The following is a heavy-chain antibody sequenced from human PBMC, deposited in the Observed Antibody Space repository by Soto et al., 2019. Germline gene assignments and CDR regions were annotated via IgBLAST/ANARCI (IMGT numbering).Heavy chain of an antibody. D-gene: IGHD3-3*01. V-gene: IGHV1-2*02. CDR3: ARGGGVGVAGSAAFDM. CDR1: GYPVTAYY. CDR2: INPATGAA. Sequence: QLHLVHSGAVVKKPGASVTVSCSASGYPVTAYYMHWVRQAPGRGLEWMGGINPATGAAKYTQTFPGRVTMTREPSTSTVFMELGGLTSEDTAVFYRARGGGVGVAGSAAFDMWGQGTLVTVSS. J-gene: IGHJ3*02.